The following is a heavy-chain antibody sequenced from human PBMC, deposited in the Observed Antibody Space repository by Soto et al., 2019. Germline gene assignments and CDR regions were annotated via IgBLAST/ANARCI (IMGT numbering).Heavy chain of an antibody. V-gene: IGHV3-11*01. CDR1: GFTFGDYD. J-gene: IGHJ5*02. D-gene: IGHD2-8*02. CDR3: TRACRYCNGVVPGNWFDT. CDR2: ISNGGSSI. Sequence: QVQLVESGGGLGKPGGSLRLSCAASGFTFGDYDLSWIRQAPGKGLEWVSYISNGGSSIYYADSVKGRFTISRNNAKRSVFLQMNRLRAEDTAVYYCTRACRYCNGVVPGNWFDTWGKGTLVTVSS.